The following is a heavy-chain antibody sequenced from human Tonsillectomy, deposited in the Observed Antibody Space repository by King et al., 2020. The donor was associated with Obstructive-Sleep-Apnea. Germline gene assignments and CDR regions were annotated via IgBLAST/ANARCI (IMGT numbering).Heavy chain of an antibody. CDR3: AREFGTSGYYFIDY. J-gene: IGHJ4*02. Sequence: VQLVESGGGVVQPGRSLRLSCAASGFTFSTYALHWVRQAPGKGLEWVAVLSYDGSNQYYADSVKGRFTISRDNSKNTLYLQMNTLRAEDTAVYFCAREFGTSGYYFIDYWGQGTLVTVSS. CDR1: GFTFSTYA. D-gene: IGHD3-22*01. CDR2: LSYDGSNQ. V-gene: IGHV3-30*04.